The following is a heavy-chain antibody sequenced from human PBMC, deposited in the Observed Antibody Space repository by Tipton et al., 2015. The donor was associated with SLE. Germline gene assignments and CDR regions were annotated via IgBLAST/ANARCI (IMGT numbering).Heavy chain of an antibody. D-gene: IGHD3-3*01. CDR2: MYTSGST. V-gene: IGHV4-61*09. Sequence: TLSLTCTVSGGSISSGSYYWSWIRQPAGKGLEWIGHMYTSGSTNYNPARKSRVTISVDTSKNQFSLKLSSVTAADTAVYYCAEGTIFGVVTYYFDYWGQGTLVTVSS. CDR3: AEGTIFGVVTYYFDY. CDR1: GGSISSGSYY. J-gene: IGHJ4*02.